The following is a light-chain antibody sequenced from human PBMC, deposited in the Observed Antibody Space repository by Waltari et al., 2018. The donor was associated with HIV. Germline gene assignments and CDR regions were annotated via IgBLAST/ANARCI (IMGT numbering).Light chain of an antibody. V-gene: IGLV2-23*02. J-gene: IGLJ1*01. CDR1: SSDVGSFNL. CDR3: CSYAGSRRV. Sequence: QSALTQPASVSGSPGQSLTISCTGTSSDVGSFNLVSWYQQYPGKAPKLMIYEVNKRPAGISNRFSGSKSGNTASLTISGLQAEDEAEYYCCSYAGSRRVFGTGTKVTVL. CDR2: EVN.